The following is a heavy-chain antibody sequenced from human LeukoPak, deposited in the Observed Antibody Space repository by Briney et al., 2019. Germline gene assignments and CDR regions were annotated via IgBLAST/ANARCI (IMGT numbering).Heavy chain of an antibody. Sequence: GGSLRLSCAASGFTFRNHDLNWVRQAPGKGLEWVSTLSGRGDDPYYADSVKGRFTISRDNSKNTLYLHINSLRADETAVYYCATLIPTSSSRYFAYWGQGTLVTVSS. CDR3: ATLIPTSSSRYFAY. CDR2: LSGRGDDP. V-gene: IGHV3-23*01. D-gene: IGHD6-6*01. CDR1: GFTFRNHD. J-gene: IGHJ4*02.